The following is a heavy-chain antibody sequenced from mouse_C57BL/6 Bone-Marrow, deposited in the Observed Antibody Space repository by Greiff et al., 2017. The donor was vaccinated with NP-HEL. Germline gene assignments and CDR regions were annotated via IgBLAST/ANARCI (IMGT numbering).Heavy chain of an antibody. V-gene: IGHV1-19*01. CDR2: INPYNGGT. CDR1: GYTFTDYY. Sequence: VQLQQSGPVLVKPGASVKMSCKASGYTFTDYYMNWVKQSHGKSLEWIGVINPYNGGTSYNQKFKGKATLTVDKSSSTAYMELNSLTSEASAVYYCARSPVTTLYYYAMDYWGQGTSVTVSS. J-gene: IGHJ4*01. D-gene: IGHD2-1*01. CDR3: ARSPVTTLYYYAMDY.